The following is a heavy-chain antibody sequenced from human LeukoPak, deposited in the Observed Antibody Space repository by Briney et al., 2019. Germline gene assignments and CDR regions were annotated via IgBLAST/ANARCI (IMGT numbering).Heavy chain of an antibody. CDR2: IWYDGSNK. V-gene: IGHV3-33*06. CDR3: AKDLEGGPVVVGPSVDY. Sequence: PGRSLRLSCAASGFTFSSYGMHWVRQAPGKGLEWVAVIWYDGSNKYYADSVKGRFTISRDNSKNTLYLQMNSLRAEDTAVYYCAKDLEGGPVVVGPSVDYWGQGTLVTVSS. CDR1: GFTFSSYG. J-gene: IGHJ4*02. D-gene: IGHD2-2*01.